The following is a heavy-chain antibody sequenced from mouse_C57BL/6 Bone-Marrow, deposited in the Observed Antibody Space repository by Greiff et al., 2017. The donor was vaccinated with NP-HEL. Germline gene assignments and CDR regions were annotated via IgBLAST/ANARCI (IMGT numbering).Heavy chain of an antibody. CDR2: ISSGSSTI. CDR1: GFTFSDYG. Sequence: EVKVVESGGGLVKPGGSLKLSCAASGFTFSDYGMHWVRQAPEKGLAWVAYISSGSSTIYYADTVKGRFTISRDNAKNTLFLQMTSLRSEDTAMYYCGGAYWGQGTLVTVSA. J-gene: IGHJ3*01. CDR3: GGAY. V-gene: IGHV5-17*01.